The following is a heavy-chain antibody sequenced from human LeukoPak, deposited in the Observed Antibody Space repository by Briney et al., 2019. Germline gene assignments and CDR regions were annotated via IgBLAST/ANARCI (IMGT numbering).Heavy chain of an antibody. J-gene: IGHJ4*02. Sequence: ASVKVSCKASGYTFTSYYMHWVRQAPGQGLEWMGIINPSGGSTSYAQKFQGRVTMTRDTSISTAYMELSRLRSDDTAVYYCARGSAHNWNYDYWGQGTLVTVSS. CDR3: ARGSAHNWNYDY. D-gene: IGHD1-7*01. V-gene: IGHV1-46*01. CDR2: INPSGGST. CDR1: GYTFTSYY.